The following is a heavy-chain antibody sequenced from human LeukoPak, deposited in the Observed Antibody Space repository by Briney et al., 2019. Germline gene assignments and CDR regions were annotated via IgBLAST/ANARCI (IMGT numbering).Heavy chain of an antibody. CDR1: GFTFTSSG. D-gene: IGHD3-9*01. CDR2: ISGYNGDT. V-gene: IGHV1-18*04. Sequence: ASVKVSCKTSGFTFTSSGITWVRQAPGQGLEWMGWISGYNGDTNYALKFQGRISMTTDKSTSTAYMELRSLRAEDTAVYYCARDSLNILTGYYKGRLGYWGQGTLVTVSS. CDR3: ARDSLNILTGYYKGRLGY. J-gene: IGHJ4*02.